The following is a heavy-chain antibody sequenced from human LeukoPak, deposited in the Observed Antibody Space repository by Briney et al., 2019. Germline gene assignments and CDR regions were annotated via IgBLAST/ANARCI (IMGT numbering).Heavy chain of an antibody. J-gene: IGHJ4*02. V-gene: IGHV3-23*01. CDR2: ISTSGGST. CDR3: AIMHRYYDGSGCWVQ. CDR1: GFTFSSYA. Sequence: GGSLRLSCAASGFTFSSYAMSWVRQAPGKGLEWVSGISTSGGSTSYADSVKGRFTISRVNPRNTLYMQMNSLRDEDTAVYYCAIMHRYYDGSGCWVQWGQGTQVTVSS. D-gene: IGHD3-22*01.